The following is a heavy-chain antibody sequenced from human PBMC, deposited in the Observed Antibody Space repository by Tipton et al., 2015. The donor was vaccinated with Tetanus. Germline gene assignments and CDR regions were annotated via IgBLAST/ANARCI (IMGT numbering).Heavy chain of an antibody. J-gene: IGHJ4*02. CDR1: GYPFISYT. Sequence: QSGAEVKKSGASVKVSCKASGYPFISYTMHWVRQAPGQRLEWMGCISGDNGNTKYSQKFQGRVTITRDTSASIGYMELSSLRSEDTAVYYRARVVRGSGSHIRAVDYWGQGTLVTVSS. V-gene: IGHV1-3*01. CDR2: ISGDNGNT. D-gene: IGHD3-10*01. CDR3: ARVVRGSGSHIRAVDY.